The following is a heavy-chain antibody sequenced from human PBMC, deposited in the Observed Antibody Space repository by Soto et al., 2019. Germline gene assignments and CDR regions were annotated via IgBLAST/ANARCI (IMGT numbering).Heavy chain of an antibody. V-gene: IGHV3-64*01. J-gene: IGHJ4*02. CDR3: ARGDSSGYYDY. CDR1: GFTFSSYA. CDR2: ISSNGGST. Sequence: GGSLRLSCAASGFTFSSYAMHWVRQAPGKGLEYVSAISSNGGSTYYANSVKGRFTISRDNSKNTLYLQMGSLRAEDMAVYYCARGDSSGYYDYWGQGTLVTVSS. D-gene: IGHD3-22*01.